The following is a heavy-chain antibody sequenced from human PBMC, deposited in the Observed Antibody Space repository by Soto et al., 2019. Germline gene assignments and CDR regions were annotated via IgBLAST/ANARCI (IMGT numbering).Heavy chain of an antibody. CDR1: GFTFSSYA. CDR2: ISGSGGST. Sequence: EVQLLESGGGLVQPGGSLRLSCAASGFTFSSYAMRWVRQAPVKGLEWVSAISGSGGSTYYADSVKGRFTISRDNSKNTLYLQMNSLRAEDTAVYYCASRGSRSYYDYWGQGTLVTVSS. J-gene: IGHJ4*02. D-gene: IGHD3-10*01. V-gene: IGHV3-23*01. CDR3: ASRGSRSYYDY.